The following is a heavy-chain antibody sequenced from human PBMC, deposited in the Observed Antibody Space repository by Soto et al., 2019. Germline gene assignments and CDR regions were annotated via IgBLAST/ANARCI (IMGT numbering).Heavy chain of an antibody. CDR2: IYYSGST. D-gene: IGHD3-10*01. V-gene: IGHV4-59*01. CDR3: ARDSDSYGMYL. J-gene: IGHJ6*01. Sequence: SETLSLTCTVSGGSISSYYWSCIRQPPWKGLEWIGYIYYSGSTNYNPSLKSRVTISVDTSKNQFSLKLSSVTAADAAVYYCARDSDSYGMYLWGQGTRVTVSS. CDR1: GGSISSYY.